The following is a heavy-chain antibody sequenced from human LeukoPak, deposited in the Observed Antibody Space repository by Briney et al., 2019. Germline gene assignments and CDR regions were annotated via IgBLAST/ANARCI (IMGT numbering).Heavy chain of an antibody. CDR1: GFTLSSNY. D-gene: IGHD6-19*01. Sequence: GGSLRLSCAASGFTLSSNYMSWVRQAPGKGLEWVSVIYSGGSTYYADSVKGRFTISRDNSKNTLYRKMNSLRAEDTAVYYCAREVVAGTGYYFDYWGLGTLVTVSS. CDR2: IYSGGST. V-gene: IGHV3-66*01. CDR3: AREVVAGTGYYFDY. J-gene: IGHJ4*02.